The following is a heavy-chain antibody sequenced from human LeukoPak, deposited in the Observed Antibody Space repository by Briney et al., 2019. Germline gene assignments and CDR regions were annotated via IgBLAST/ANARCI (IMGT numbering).Heavy chain of an antibody. CDR3: ASGAEDAFDI. V-gene: IGHV4-34*01. CDR1: GGSFSGYY. CDR2: INHSGST. D-gene: IGHD6-25*01. Sequence: SETLSLTCAVYGGSFSGYYWSWIRQPPGKRLEWIGEINHSGSTNYNPSFKSRVTISVDTSKNQFSLKLSSVTAADTAVYYCASGAEDAFDIWGQGTMVTVSS. J-gene: IGHJ3*02.